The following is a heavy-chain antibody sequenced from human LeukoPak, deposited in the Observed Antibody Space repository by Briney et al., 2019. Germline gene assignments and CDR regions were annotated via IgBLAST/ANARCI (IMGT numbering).Heavy chain of an antibody. CDR2: ISSSSSYI. D-gene: IGHD2/OR15-2a*01. Sequence: NTGGSLRLSCAASGFTFSSYSMNWVRQAPGKGLEWVSSISSSSSYIYYADSVKGRFTISRDNAKNSLYLQMNSLRAEDTAVYYCARDTLQLDYYYYYYMDVWGKGTTVTDSS. CDR1: GFTFSSYS. V-gene: IGHV3-21*01. CDR3: ARDTLQLDYYYYYYMDV. J-gene: IGHJ6*03.